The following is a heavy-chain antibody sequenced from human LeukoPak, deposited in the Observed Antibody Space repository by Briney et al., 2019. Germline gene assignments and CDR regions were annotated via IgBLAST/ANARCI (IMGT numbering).Heavy chain of an antibody. CDR2: ISYDGSNK. J-gene: IGHJ4*02. CDR3: AREEVDYGDYLGSFDY. D-gene: IGHD4-17*01. Sequence: PGGSLRLSCAASGFTFSSYAMHWVRQAPGKGLEWVAVISYDGSNKYYADSVKGRFTISRDNSKNTLYLQMNSLRAEDTAVYYCAREEVDYGDYLGSFDYWGQGTLVTVSS. CDR1: GFTFSSYA. V-gene: IGHV3-30-3*01.